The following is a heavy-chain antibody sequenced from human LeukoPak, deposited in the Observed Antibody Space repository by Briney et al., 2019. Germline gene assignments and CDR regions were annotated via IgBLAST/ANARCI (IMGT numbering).Heavy chain of an antibody. V-gene: IGHV3-66*01. CDR1: GFTVSSNS. CDR2: IYSGGST. Sequence: GGSLRLSCAASGFTVSSNSMSWVRQAPGKGLEWVAIIYSGGSTNYADSVKGKFVISRDNPKNTVHLQMNSLRAGDTAVYYCARDCSSTTCQYFFDYWGQGTLVTVSS. J-gene: IGHJ4*02. D-gene: IGHD2-2*01. CDR3: ARDCSSTTCQYFFDY.